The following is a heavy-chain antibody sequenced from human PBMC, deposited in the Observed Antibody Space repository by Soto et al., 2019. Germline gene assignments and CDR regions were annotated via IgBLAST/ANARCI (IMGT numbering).Heavy chain of an antibody. CDR2: IIPIFGTA. D-gene: IGHD1-26*01. CDR3: ARCGWEPDRLSFDY. Sequence: GASVKVSCKASGYTFTSYGISWVRQAPGQGLEWMGGIIPIFGTANYAQKFQGRVTITADDSTSTAYMELSSLRSEDTAVYYCARCGWEPDRLSFDYWGQGTLVTVSS. J-gene: IGHJ4*02. V-gene: IGHV1-69*13. CDR1: GYTFTSYG.